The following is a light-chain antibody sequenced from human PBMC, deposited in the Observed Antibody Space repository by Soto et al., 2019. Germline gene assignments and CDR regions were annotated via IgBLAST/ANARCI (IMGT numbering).Light chain of an antibody. J-gene: IGLJ1*01. Sequence: QTVVTQEPSLTVSPGGTVTHTCASSTGAVTRGNYPSWFQQKPGQAPTAMIFSTSNKHSWTPARISGSLLGGKAALTLSSVQPEDEAEYYCLLYFGATQSFVFGTGTKLTVL. CDR2: STS. CDR1: TGAVTRGNY. V-gene: IGLV7-43*01. CDR3: LLYFGATQSFV.